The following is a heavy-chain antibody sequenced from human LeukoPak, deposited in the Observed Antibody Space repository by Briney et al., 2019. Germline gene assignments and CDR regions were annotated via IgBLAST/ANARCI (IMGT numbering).Heavy chain of an antibody. D-gene: IGHD4-11*01. V-gene: IGHV3-7*01. CDR2: VNQDGSGK. J-gene: IGHJ4*02. CDR3: ARGTPTTRDFDS. CDR1: GFTFSSAW. Sequence: GGSLRLSCAASGFTFSSAWMSWVRQAPGKGLEWVANVNQDGSGKYYVDSVKGRFTISKDNAKNSLYLQMNSLRAEDTAVYYCARGTPTTRDFDSWGQGTLVTVSS.